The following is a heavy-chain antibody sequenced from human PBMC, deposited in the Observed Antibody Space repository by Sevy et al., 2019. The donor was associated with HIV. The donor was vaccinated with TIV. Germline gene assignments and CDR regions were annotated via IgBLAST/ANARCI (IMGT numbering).Heavy chain of an antibody. CDR3: ARVPTYYYGSATYFDS. J-gene: IGHJ4*02. Sequence: ASVKVSCKASGYTFSSNGITWVRQAPGQGLEWMGWIALYNGNSNCAQKFRDRVTMTADTSTSTAYMELRSLRSDDTAVYYCARVPTYYYGSATYFDSWGQGSLVTVSS. CDR1: GYTFSSNG. CDR2: IALYNGNS. D-gene: IGHD3-10*01. V-gene: IGHV1-18*01.